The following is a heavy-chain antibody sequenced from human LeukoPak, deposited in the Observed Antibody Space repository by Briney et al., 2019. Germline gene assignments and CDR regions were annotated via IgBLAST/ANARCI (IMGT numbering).Heavy chain of an antibody. Sequence: GGSLRPSCAASGFFFSKAWMNWVRQAPGKGLEWVGRIKSKTDGGATDYVAPVEGRFTISRDDSENTLYLEMNSLTTEDTAVYYCTRGSWFDSWGPGTLVTVSS. CDR3: TRGSWFDS. J-gene: IGHJ5*01. CDR1: GFFFSKAW. CDR2: IKSKTDGGAT. V-gene: IGHV3-15*01.